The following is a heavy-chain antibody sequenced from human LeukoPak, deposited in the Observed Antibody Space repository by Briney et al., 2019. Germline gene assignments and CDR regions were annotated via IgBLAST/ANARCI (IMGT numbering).Heavy chain of an antibody. V-gene: IGHV3-23*01. CDR2: ISGSGGST. CDR3: ADAIAAQDAFDI. D-gene: IGHD6-6*01. J-gene: IGHJ3*02. CDR1: GFTFSSYA. Sequence: GGSLRLSCAASGFTFSSYAMSWVRQAPGKGLEGVSAISGSGGSTYYADSVKGRFTISRDNSKNTLYLQMNSLRAEDTAVYYCADAIAAQDAFDIWGQGTMVTVSS.